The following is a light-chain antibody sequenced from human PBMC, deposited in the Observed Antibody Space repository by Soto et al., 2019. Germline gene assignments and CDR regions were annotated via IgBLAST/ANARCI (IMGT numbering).Light chain of an antibody. CDR1: SSDVGAYNY. Sequence: QSALIQPPSASGSPGQSVTISCTGTSSDVGAYNYVSWYQQYPGKAPKLMIYEVSKRPSGVPDRFSGSKSGKTASLTVSGLQPEDEADYYCTSYAGNNIWVFGGGTKLTVL. V-gene: IGLV2-8*01. CDR3: TSYAGNNIWV. J-gene: IGLJ3*02. CDR2: EVS.